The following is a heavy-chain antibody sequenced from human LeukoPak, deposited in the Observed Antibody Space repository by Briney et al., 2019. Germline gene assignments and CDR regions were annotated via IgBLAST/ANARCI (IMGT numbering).Heavy chain of an antibody. V-gene: IGHV4-61*01. CDR3: ARGIAAAGDFDY. Sequence: SETLSLTCTVSGGSVSSGSYYWRWIRQPPGKGLEWIGYIYYSGSTNYNPSLKSRVTISVDTSKNQFSLKLSSVTAADTAVCYCARGIAAAGDFDYWGQGTLVTVSS. J-gene: IGHJ4*02. CDR2: IYYSGST. CDR1: GGSVSSGSYY. D-gene: IGHD6-13*01.